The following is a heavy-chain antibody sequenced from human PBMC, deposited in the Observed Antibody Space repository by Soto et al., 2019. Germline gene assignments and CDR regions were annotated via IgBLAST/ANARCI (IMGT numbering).Heavy chain of an antibody. CDR1: GFTFSSYW. V-gene: IGHV3-7*01. D-gene: IGHD1-1*01. CDR3: TRDFQGPLDYGMDV. J-gene: IGHJ6*02. CDR2: VKYDGSQT. Sequence: GGSLRLSCADSGFTFSSYWMSWVRQAPGQGLEWVANVKYDGSQTYYVGSVKGRFTISRDNAKNSLYLQMNSLRAEDTAVYYCTRDFQGPLDYGMDVWVQGTTVTVSS.